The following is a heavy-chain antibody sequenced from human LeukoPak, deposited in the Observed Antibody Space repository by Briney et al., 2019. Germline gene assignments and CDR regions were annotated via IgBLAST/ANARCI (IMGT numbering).Heavy chain of an antibody. CDR1: GYTFIGYC. J-gene: IGHJ6*04. V-gene: IGHV1-2*02. CDR3: ARRYQLLFNAMDV. Sequence: GASVTVSCEASGYTFIGYCIHWVRQAPGQGLEWMAWINPNSGNTNYAHYVQGRVTITRDTSISTVYMEMSRLRANDTAVYYCARRYQLLFNAMDVWGGGTTVTVSS. CDR2: INPNSGNT. D-gene: IGHD2-2*01.